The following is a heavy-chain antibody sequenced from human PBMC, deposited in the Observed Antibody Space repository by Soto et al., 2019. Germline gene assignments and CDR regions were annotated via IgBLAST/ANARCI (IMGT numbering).Heavy chain of an antibody. V-gene: IGHV4-39*01. CDR1: GGSISSSSYY. CDR3: ARPRIAVAGTGWFDP. Sequence: QLQLQESGPGLMKPSETLSLTCTVSGGSISSSSYYWGWIRQPPGKGLEWIGSIYYSGSTYYNPSLKSRVTISVDTSKNQFSLKLSSVTAADTAVYYCARPRIAVAGTGWFDPWGQGTLVTVSS. CDR2: IYYSGST. J-gene: IGHJ5*02. D-gene: IGHD6-19*01.